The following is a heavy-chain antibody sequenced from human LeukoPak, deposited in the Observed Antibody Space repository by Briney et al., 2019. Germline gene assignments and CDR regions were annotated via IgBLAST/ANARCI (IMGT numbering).Heavy chain of an antibody. CDR2: ISAYNGNT. Sequence: ASVTVSCKASGYTFTSYAISWVRQAPGQGLEWMGWISAYNGNTNYAQKFQGRVTMTKDTSTSTAYMELRSLRSDDTAVYYCARDYNFREKYNWFDHWGQGTLVTVSS. V-gene: IGHV1-18*01. J-gene: IGHJ5*02. CDR3: ARDYNFREKYNWFDH. D-gene: IGHD1-20*01. CDR1: GYTFTSYA.